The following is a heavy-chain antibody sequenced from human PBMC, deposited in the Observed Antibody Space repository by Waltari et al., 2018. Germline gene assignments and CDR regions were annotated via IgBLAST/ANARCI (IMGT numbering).Heavy chain of an antibody. V-gene: IGHV4-30-4*01. CDR2: IEYSGST. Sequence: QVQLQESGPGLVKPSQTLSLTCTVSGGSISSGDYYWSWLRQPPGKGLEWIGYIEYSGSTYYNPSRRSRVTISVDTSKNQFSLKLSSVTAADTAVYYCARGGYSYPPVDLDYWGQGTLVTVSS. CDR1: GGSISSGDYY. D-gene: IGHD5-18*01. J-gene: IGHJ4*02. CDR3: ARGGYSYPPVDLDY.